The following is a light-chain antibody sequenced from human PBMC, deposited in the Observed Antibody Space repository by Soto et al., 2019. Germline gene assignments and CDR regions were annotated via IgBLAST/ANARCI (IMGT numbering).Light chain of an antibody. Sequence: QSVLTQPASVSGSPGQSTTISCTGTSXDVGGYNYVSWYQQHPGKAPKLMIYEVTNRPSGVSNRFSGSKSGNTASLTISGLQAEDEADYYCSSYTSSSTRVFGTGTKVTVL. J-gene: IGLJ1*01. CDR1: SXDVGGYNY. V-gene: IGLV2-14*01. CDR3: SSYTSSSTRV. CDR2: EVT.